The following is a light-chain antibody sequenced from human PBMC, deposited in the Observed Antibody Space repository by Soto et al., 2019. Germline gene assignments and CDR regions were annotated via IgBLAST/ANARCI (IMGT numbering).Light chain of an antibody. J-gene: IGKJ5*01. CDR1: QSVSSD. CDR2: VAS. V-gene: IGKV3-15*01. Sequence: EIVMTQSPATLSVSPGERGTLSCSASQSVSSDLAWYQQRPGQAPTLLVYVASTRATGIPVRFSGSGSGTEFTLTISSLQSEDFAVYYCQQYNIWPITFGQGTRLEI. CDR3: QQYNIWPIT.